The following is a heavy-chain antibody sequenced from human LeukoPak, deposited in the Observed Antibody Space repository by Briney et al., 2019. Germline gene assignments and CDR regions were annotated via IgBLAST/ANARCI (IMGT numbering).Heavy chain of an antibody. CDR3: AKDGHLYGSGTYLGGY. J-gene: IGHJ4*02. CDR2: ISGSGVNT. D-gene: IGHD3-10*01. V-gene: IGHV3-23*01. Sequence: GGSLRLSCAVSGFTFSSYGMSWVRQAPGKGLEWVSAISGSGVNTYYADSVKGRFTISRDNSKNTLYLQMNSLRAEDTAVYYCAKDGHLYGSGTYLGGYWGQGTLVTVSS. CDR1: GFTFSSYG.